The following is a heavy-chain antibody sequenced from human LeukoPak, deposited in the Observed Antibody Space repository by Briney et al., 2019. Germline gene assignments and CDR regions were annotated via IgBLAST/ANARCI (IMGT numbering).Heavy chain of an antibody. Sequence: ASVKVSCKSSGYTFTTYAMHWVRQAPGQRPEWMGWIIVGSGKTKYSQKFQGRVTITADESTSTAYMELSSLRSEDTAVYYCARAERKWLQLGYYFDYWAREPWSPSPQ. CDR2: IIVGSGKT. CDR3: ARAERKWLQLGYYFDY. J-gene: IGHJ4*02. V-gene: IGHV1-3*01. D-gene: IGHD5-24*01. CDR1: GYTFTTYA.